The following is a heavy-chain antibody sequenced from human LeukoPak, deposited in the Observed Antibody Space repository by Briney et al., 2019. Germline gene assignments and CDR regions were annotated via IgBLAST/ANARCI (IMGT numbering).Heavy chain of an antibody. CDR1: GYTFTSYG. CDR2: ISVYNGNT. CDR3: ATSEFYSSGWSTVDY. D-gene: IGHD6-19*01. J-gene: IGHJ4*02. Sequence: ASVKVSFKASGYTFTSYGISWVRQAPGQGLEWMGWISVYNGNTNYAQKLQGRVTMTTDTSTSTAYMELRSLRSEDTAVYYCATSEFYSSGWSTVDYWGQGTLVTVSS. V-gene: IGHV1-18*01.